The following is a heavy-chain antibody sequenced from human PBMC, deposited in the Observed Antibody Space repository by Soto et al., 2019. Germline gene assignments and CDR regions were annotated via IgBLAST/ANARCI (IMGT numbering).Heavy chain of an antibody. Sequence: QVQLVQSGAEVKKPGSSVKVSCKASGGTFSSYAISWVRQAPGQGREWMGGIIPIFGTANYAQKFQGRVTITADKSTSTAYMELSSLRSEDTAVYYCARDPPYYDFWSGYYGKDGMDVWGQGTTVTVSS. V-gene: IGHV1-69*06. CDR2: IIPIFGTA. CDR3: ARDPPYYDFWSGYYGKDGMDV. CDR1: GGTFSSYA. J-gene: IGHJ6*02. D-gene: IGHD3-3*01.